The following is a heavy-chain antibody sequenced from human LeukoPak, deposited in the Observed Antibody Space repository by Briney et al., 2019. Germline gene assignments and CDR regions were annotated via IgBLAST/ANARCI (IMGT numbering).Heavy chain of an antibody. D-gene: IGHD3-22*01. CDR2: FDPEDGET. CDR1: GYTLTELS. V-gene: IGHV1-24*01. Sequence: ASVKVSCKVPGYTLTELSMHWVRQAPGKGLEWMGGFDPEDGETIYAQKFQGRVTMTEDTSTDTAYMELSSLRSEDTAVYYCATVYYYDSSGYHQFDYRGQGTLVTVSS. CDR3: ATVYYYDSSGYHQFDY. J-gene: IGHJ4*02.